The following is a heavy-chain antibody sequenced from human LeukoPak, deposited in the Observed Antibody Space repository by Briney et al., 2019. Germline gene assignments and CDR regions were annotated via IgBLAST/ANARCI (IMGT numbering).Heavy chain of an antibody. CDR3: ARDFTVTTASY. V-gene: IGHV3-48*01. CDR1: GFTFSSYS. D-gene: IGHD4-17*01. CDR2: ISSSSSTI. J-gene: IGHJ4*02. Sequence: GGSLRLSCAASGFTFSSYSMNWVRQAPGKGLEWVSYISSSSSTIYYADSVKGRFTVSRDNAKNSLYLQMNSLRAEDTAVYYCARDFTVTTASYWGQGTLVTVSP.